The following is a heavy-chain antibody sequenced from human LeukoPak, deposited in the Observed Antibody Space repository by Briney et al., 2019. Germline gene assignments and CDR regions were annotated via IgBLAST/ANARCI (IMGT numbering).Heavy chain of an antibody. J-gene: IGHJ4*02. V-gene: IGHV3-23*01. CDR2: ISGSGGST. CDR3: AKRHDYGDYYFDY. CDR1: GFTFSSYA. Sequence: PGGSLRLXCAASGFTFSSYAMSWVRQAPGKGLEWVSAISGSGGSTYYADSVKGRFTISRDNSKNTLYLQMNSLRAEDTAVYYCAKRHDYGDYYFDYWGQGTLVTVSS. D-gene: IGHD4-17*01.